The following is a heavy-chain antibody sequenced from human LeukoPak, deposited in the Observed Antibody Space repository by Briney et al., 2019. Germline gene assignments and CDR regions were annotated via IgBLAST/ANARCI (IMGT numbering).Heavy chain of an antibody. CDR2: ISSGGDYT. D-gene: IGHD6-19*01. V-gene: IGHV3-23*01. CDR3: ANARYYNSDWYGLDY. Sequence: PGGSLRLSCAASGFTFSSYAMSWVRQAPGKGPEWVTGISSGGDYTYYGDSVKGRFTISRDNSKNTLYLQMNSLRVEDTAVYYCANARYYNSDWYGLDYWGQGTQVTVYS. CDR1: GFTFSSYA. J-gene: IGHJ4*02.